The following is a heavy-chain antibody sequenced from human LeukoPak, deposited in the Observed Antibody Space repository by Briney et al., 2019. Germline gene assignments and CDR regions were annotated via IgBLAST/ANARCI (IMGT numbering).Heavy chain of an antibody. D-gene: IGHD3/OR15-3a*01. V-gene: IGHV4-38-2*02. CDR1: GYSISSGYY. CDR3: ARDGLTFGAFDP. J-gene: IGHJ5*02. CDR2: IYHSGST. Sequence: PSETLSLTCAVSGYSISSGYYWGWIRQPPGKGLEWIGSIYHSGSTNYNPSLKSRVTISVDTSKNQFSLTLSSVTAADTAMYYCARDGLTFGAFDPWGQGTLVTVSS.